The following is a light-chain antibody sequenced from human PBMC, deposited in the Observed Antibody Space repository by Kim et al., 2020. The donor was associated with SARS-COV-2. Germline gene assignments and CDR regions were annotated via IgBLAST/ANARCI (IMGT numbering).Light chain of an antibody. CDR1: QGISNY. V-gene: IGKV1-27*01. J-gene: IGKJ4*01. Sequence: AAEGDRVTITNRASQGISNYLARYQQKPGKVPKLLIYAASTLQTGVPSRFSGSGSGTDFTLTISSLQPEDVATYYCQKYNSAPLTFGGGTKVDIK. CDR3: QKYNSAPLT. CDR2: AAS.